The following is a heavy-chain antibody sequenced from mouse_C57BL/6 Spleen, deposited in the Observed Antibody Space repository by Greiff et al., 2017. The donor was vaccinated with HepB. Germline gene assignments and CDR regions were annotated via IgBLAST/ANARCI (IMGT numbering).Heavy chain of an antibody. J-gene: IGHJ3*01. V-gene: IGHV14-4*01. Sequence: EVQLQQSGAELVRPGASVKLSCTASGFNIKDDYMHWVKQRPEPGLEWIGWIDPENGDTEYASKFQGKATITADTSSNTAYLQLSSLTSEDTAVYYGTTRSGAYWGQGTLVTVAA. CDR2: IDPENGDT. CDR3: TTRSGAY. CDR1: GFNIKDDY. D-gene: IGHD3-1*01.